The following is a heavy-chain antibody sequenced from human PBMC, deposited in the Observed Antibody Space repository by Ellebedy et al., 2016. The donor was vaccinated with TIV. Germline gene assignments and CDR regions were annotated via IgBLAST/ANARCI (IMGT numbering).Heavy chain of an antibody. V-gene: IGHV3-9*01. J-gene: IGHJ4*02. CDR1: GFTFDDYA. D-gene: IGHD1-26*01. CDR3: EKDRLRSGNYWGFDY. Sequence: SLKISCAASGFTFDDYAMHWVRQPPGKGLEWVSGITWTSGNIGYADSVKVRFTISRDNAKNSLYLQMNSLRAEDAALYYCEKDRLRSGNYWGFDYWGQGTLVTVSS. CDR2: ITWTSGNI.